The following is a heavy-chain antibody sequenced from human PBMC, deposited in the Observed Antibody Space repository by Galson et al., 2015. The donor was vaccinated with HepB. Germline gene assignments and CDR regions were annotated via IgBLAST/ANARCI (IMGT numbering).Heavy chain of an antibody. V-gene: IGHV5-51*03. Sequence: QSGAEVKKPGESLKISCKGSGYIFSTYWIGWVRQMPGKGLEWMGIIYPSDSTTKCGPSFQGQVTISVDKSISTTYLQWSSLKASDTAFYYCATHLTSAAYSGQGTLVTAS. CDR3: ATHLTSAAY. CDR1: GYIFSTYW. CDR2: IYPSDSTT. D-gene: IGHD3-9*01. J-gene: IGHJ4*02.